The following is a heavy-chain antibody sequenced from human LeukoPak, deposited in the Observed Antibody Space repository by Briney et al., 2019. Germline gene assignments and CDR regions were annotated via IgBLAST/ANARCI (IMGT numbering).Heavy chain of an antibody. V-gene: IGHV3-20*01. J-gene: IGHJ5*02. CDR1: GFIFDDYG. CDR2: INWNGYRT. D-gene: IGHD3-3*01. Sequence: GGSLRLSCAASGFIFDDYGMTLVRHAPGKGLEWVSGINWNGYRTGYADSVRGRFTISRDNAKNSLYLQLNNLRAEDTALYHCARVSDYDFWSGRFDPWGQGTLVTVSS. CDR3: ARVSDYDFWSGRFDP.